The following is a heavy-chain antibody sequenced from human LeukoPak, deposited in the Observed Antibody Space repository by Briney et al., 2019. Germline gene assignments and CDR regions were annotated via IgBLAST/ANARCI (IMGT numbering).Heavy chain of an antibody. J-gene: IGHJ4*02. V-gene: IGHV3-23*01. D-gene: IGHD6-19*01. CDR1: GFSVSTSG. Sequence: GRSLRLSCTVSGFSVSTSGMSWVRQAQGKGLQTISAISVEGESAYYADSVKGRFTISRDNSKNTLYLQMNSLRVEDTAVYFCAQGYGNGWYPQWGQGSLVSVSS. CDR2: ISVEGESA. CDR3: AQGYGNGWYPQ.